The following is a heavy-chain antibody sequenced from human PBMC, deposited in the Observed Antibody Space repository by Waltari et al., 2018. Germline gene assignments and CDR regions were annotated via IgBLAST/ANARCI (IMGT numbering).Heavy chain of an antibody. J-gene: IGHJ4*02. CDR3: ARVRVGATFFDY. CDR1: GFTVSSNY. V-gene: IGHV3-53*02. D-gene: IGHD1-26*01. CDR2: IYSGGRK. Sequence: EVQLVETGGGLIQPGGSLRLSCAASGFTVSSNYMRWVGQAPGKGLGGVSVIYSGGRKYSADSVKGRLTISRDNSKNTLYLQMNSLRAEDTAVYYCARVRVGATFFDYWGQGTLVTVSS.